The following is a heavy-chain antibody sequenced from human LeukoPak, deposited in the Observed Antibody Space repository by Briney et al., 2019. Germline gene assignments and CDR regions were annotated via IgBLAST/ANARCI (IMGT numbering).Heavy chain of an antibody. CDR3: ARNPSGSYYYYMDV. CDR2: IYYSGTT. CDR1: GGSFSGYY. D-gene: IGHD1-26*01. J-gene: IGHJ6*03. V-gene: IGHV4-59*01. Sequence: SETLSLTCAVYGGSFSGYYWSWIRQPPGKGLEWIGYIYYSGTTNYNPSLKSRVTISVDTSRNQFSLKLYSVTAADTAVYYCARNPSGSYYYYMDVWGIGTTVTISS.